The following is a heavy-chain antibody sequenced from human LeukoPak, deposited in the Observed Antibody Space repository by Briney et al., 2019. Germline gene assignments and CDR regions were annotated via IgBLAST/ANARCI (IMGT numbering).Heavy chain of an antibody. D-gene: IGHD3-22*01. J-gene: IGHJ4*02. CDR3: ARGYYYDSSGYYTD. Sequence: SETLSLTCTGSGGPISSYYWSWIRQPPGKGLEWIGYIYYSGSTNYNPSLKSRATKSVDTSKNQFSLELRSVTAADTAVYYCARGYYYDSSGYYTDWGQGTLVTVSS. V-gene: IGHV4-59*01. CDR1: GGPISSYY. CDR2: IYYSGST.